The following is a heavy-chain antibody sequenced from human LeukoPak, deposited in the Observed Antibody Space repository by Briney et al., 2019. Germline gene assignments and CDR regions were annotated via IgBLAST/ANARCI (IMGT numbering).Heavy chain of an antibody. Sequence: GGSLRLSCAASGFTFSSYAMHWVRQAPGKGLEWVAVISYDGSNKYYADSVKGRFTISRDNSKNTLYLQMNSLRAEDTAVYYCAREPRITMVRGVIIAGFDYWGQGTLVTVYS. CDR3: AREPRITMVRGVIIAGFDY. V-gene: IGHV3-30*04. D-gene: IGHD3-10*01. CDR2: ISYDGSNK. CDR1: GFTFSSYA. J-gene: IGHJ4*02.